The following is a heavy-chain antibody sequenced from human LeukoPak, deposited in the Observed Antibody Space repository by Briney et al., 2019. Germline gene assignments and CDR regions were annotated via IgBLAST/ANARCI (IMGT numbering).Heavy chain of an antibody. CDR3: ARTGYSSSRFDY. V-gene: IGHV4-59*01. Sequence: SETLSLTCTVSGGSISSYYWSWIRQPTGKGLEWIGYIYYSGSTNYNPSLKSRVTISVDTSKNQFSLKLSSVTAADTAVYYCARTGYSSSRFDYWGQGTLVTVSS. CDR1: GGSISSYY. J-gene: IGHJ4*02. CDR2: IYYSGST. D-gene: IGHD6-13*01.